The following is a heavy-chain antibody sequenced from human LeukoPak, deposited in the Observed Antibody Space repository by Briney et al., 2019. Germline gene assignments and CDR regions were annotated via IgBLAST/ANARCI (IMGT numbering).Heavy chain of an antibody. CDR2: IYYSGST. CDR1: GGSISSSSYY. CDR3: ARGSTYYGFWSGYYGDGRTSYYFDY. D-gene: IGHD3-3*01. J-gene: IGHJ4*02. V-gene: IGHV4-39*07. Sequence: SETLSLTCTVSGGSISSSSYYWGWIRQPPGKGLEWIGSIYYSGSTYYNPSLKSRVTISVDTSKNQFSLKLSSVTAADTAVYYCARGSTYYGFWSGYYGDGRTSYYFDYWGQGTLVTVSS.